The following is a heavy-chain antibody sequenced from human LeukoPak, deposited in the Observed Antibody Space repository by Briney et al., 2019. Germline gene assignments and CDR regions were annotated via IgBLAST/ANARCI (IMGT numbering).Heavy chain of an antibody. V-gene: IGHV3-21*01. D-gene: IGHD3/OR15-3a*01. CDR1: GYSFSTYS. CDR2: ISGSGSDI. CDR3: ARGGLGTQIDY. J-gene: IGHJ4*02. Sequence: PGGSLRLSCEASGYSFSTYSMNWVRQAPGKGLEWVSFISGSGSDIYYADSVKGQFIISRDNAKNSLFLQMNSLRAEDTAVYYCARGGLGTQIDYWGQGTLVTVSS.